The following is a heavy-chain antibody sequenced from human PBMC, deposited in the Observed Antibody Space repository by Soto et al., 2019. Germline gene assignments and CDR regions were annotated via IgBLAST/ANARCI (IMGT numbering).Heavy chain of an antibody. Sequence: QVQLVQSGAEVKKPGASVKVSCTTSGYTFYSYDITWVRQAPGQGLEWMGTTSAYNGDSNFAQNLQGRVTMTIDKSTATAYMDLKNLTSDDTAVYYCARARATVTTERALGYWGQGTLVTVSS. CDR3: ARARATVTTERALGY. V-gene: IGHV1-18*01. D-gene: IGHD4-17*01. CDR2: TSAYNGDS. CDR1: GYTFYSYD. J-gene: IGHJ4*02.